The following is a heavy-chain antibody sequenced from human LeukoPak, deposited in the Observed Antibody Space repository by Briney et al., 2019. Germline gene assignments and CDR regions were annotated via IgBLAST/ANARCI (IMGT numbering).Heavy chain of an antibody. CDR2: IYPGDSDT. CDR3: ARVGMVRGVINWFDP. D-gene: IGHD3-10*01. CDR1: GYSFTSYW. V-gene: IGHV5-51*01. J-gene: IGHJ5*02. Sequence: GESLKISCKGSGYSFTSYWIGWVRQMPGKGLEWMGIIYPGDSDTRCSPPFQGQVTISADKSISTAYLQWSSLKASDTAMYYCARVGMVRGVINWFDPWGQGTLVTVSS.